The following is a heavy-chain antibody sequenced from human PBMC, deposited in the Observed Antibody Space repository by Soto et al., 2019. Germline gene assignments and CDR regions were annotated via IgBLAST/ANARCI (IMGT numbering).Heavy chain of an antibody. CDR2: IYHSGST. J-gene: IGHJ5*02. CDR3: ARVIDCSGGSCYPYNWFDP. Sequence: SETLSLTCAVSGGSISSGGYSWIWIRQPPGKGLEWIGYIYHSGSTYYNPSLKSRVTISVDRSKNQFSLKLSSVTAADTAVYYCARVIDCSGGSCYPYNWFDPWGQGTLVTVSS. V-gene: IGHV4-30-2*01. D-gene: IGHD2-15*01. CDR1: GGSISSGGYS.